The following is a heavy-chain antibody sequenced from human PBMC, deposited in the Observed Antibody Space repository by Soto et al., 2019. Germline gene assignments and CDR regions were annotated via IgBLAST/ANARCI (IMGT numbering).Heavy chain of an antibody. Sequence: GGSLRLSCAASGFTFSSYGMHWVRQAPGKGLEWVAVISYDGSNKYYADSVKGRFTISRDNSKNTLYLQMNSLRAEDTAVYYCAKDPRGYSPYMYFDYWGQGTLVTVSS. CDR1: GFTFSSYG. J-gene: IGHJ4*02. CDR2: ISYDGSNK. CDR3: AKDPRGYSPYMYFDY. V-gene: IGHV3-30*18. D-gene: IGHD5-18*01.